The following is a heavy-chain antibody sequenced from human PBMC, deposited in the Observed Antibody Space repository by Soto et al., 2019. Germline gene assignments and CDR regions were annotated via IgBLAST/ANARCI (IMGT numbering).Heavy chain of an antibody. Sequence: SETLSLTCTVSGGSISSGDYYWSWIRQPPGKGLEWIGYIYYSGSTYYNPSLKSRVTMTRDTSITTAYMELSRLRSDDTAVYYCARDVVGSDYFDSWGQGTLVTVSS. D-gene: IGHD1-26*01. CDR3: ARDVVGSDYFDS. J-gene: IGHJ4*02. CDR1: GGSISSGDYY. V-gene: IGHV4-30-4*02. CDR2: IYYSGST.